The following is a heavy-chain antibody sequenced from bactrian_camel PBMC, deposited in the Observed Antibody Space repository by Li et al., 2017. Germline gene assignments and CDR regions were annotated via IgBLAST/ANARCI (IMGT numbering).Heavy chain of an antibody. CDR1: GYTYTAGC. Sequence: EVQLVESGGGSVQAGGSLVLSCAASGYTYTAGCMGWFRQAPGKEREGVAVIYTATYPGDSRAYYADSVKGRFTISRDSADNTLYLQMSRLKPEDTAVYYCVRASNSVLGDFRTYWGRGTQVTVS. V-gene: IGHV3S31*01. CDR2: IYTATYPGDSRA. D-gene: IGHD5*01. CDR3: VRASNSVLGDFRTY. J-gene: IGHJ4*01.